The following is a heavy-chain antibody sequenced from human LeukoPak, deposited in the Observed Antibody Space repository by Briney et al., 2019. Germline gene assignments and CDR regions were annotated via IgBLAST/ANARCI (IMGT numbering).Heavy chain of an antibody. J-gene: IGHJ5*02. CDR3: AKDQRDDYPVYNWFDP. Sequence: PGGSLRHSCAASRFIFSNYAMSWVRQAPGKGLEWVSAISGSGGSTYYADSVRGRFSTSRDNSENTLYLQMNSLRAEDTAVYYCAKDQRDDYPVYNWFDPWGQGTLVTVSS. D-gene: IGHD4-11*01. CDR2: ISGSGGST. V-gene: IGHV3-23*01. CDR1: RFIFSNYA.